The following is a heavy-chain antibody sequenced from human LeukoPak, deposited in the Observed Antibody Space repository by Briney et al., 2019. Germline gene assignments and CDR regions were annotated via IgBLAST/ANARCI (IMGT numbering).Heavy chain of an antibody. CDR1: GYTFTSYG. D-gene: IGHD5-18*01. V-gene: IGHV1-18*01. CDR3: AREVDTAMAPYFDY. Sequence: ASVTVSCTASGYTFTSYGISWVRQAPGQGLEWMGWISAYNGNTNYAQKLQGRVTMTTDTSTSTAYMELRSLRSDDTAVYYCAREVDTAMAPYFDYWGQGTLVTVSS. J-gene: IGHJ4*02. CDR2: ISAYNGNT.